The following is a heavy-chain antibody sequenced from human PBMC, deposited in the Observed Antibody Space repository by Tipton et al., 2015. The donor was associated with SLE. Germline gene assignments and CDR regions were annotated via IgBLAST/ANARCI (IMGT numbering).Heavy chain of an antibody. V-gene: IGHV1-18*01. CDR1: GYTFTSYG. Sequence: QLVQSGAEVKKPGASVKVSCKASGYTFTSYGISWARQAPGQGLEWMGWISAYNGNTNYAQKLQCRVTMTTDTSTSTAYMELRSLRSDDTAVYYCARFRPSRTKTITIFEHWGQGTLVTVSS. CDR3: ARFRPSRTKTITIFEH. CDR2: ISAYNGNT. D-gene: IGHD3-3*01. J-gene: IGHJ1*01.